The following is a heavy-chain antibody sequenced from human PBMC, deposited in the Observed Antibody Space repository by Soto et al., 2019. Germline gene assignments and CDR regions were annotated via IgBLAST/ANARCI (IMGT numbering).Heavy chain of an antibody. CDR1: GFTFSGYS. V-gene: IGHV3-48*01. J-gene: IGHJ4*02. D-gene: IGHD5-12*01. CDR3: AGGSYSGYDFLGDY. Sequence: GGSLRLSCAASGFTFSGYSMNWVRQAPGKGLEWVSYISSSSSTIYYADSVKGRFTISRDNAKNSLYLQMNSLRAEDTAVYYCAGGSYSGYDFLGDYWGQGTLVTVSS. CDR2: ISSSSSTI.